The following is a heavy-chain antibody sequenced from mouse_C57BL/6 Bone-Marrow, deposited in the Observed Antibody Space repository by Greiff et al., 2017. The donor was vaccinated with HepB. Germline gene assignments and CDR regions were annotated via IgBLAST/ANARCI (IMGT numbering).Heavy chain of an antibody. CDR1: GYTFTSYC. J-gene: IGHJ1*03. V-gene: IGHV1-81*01. D-gene: IGHD1-1*01. CDR2: IYPGSGNT. CDR3: ARRGSSYGYWYFDV. Sequence: VQLQQSGAELARPGASVKLSCKASGYTFTSYCISWVKQRPGQGLEWIGEIYPGSGNTNYNEKFKGKATLTADKSSSTAYMELRSLTSEDSAVYFCARRGSSYGYWYFDVWGTGTTVTVSS.